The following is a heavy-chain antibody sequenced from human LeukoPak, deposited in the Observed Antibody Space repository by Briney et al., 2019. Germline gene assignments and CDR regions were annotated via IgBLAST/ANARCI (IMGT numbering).Heavy chain of an antibody. J-gene: IGHJ6*03. Sequence: ASVKVSCKASGYTFISYGISWVRQAPGQGLEWMGWINPNSGGTNYAQKFQGRVTMTRDTSISTAYMELSRLRSDDTAVYYCARDGLEWLLSHYYYYMDVWGKGTTVTVSS. CDR2: INPNSGGT. D-gene: IGHD3-3*01. CDR1: GYTFISYG. CDR3: ARDGLEWLLSHYYYYMDV. V-gene: IGHV1-2*02.